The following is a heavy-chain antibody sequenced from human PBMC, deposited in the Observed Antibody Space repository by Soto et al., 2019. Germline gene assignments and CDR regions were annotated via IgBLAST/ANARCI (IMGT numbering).Heavy chain of an antibody. V-gene: IGHV4-39*01. CDR1: GDSISSSSYY. D-gene: IGHD2-21*02. Sequence: PSETLSLTCTVSGDSISSSSYYWDWMRQPPGKGLEWIGSFYDSDNIYYNPSLKSRVTISVDTSKNQFSLSVNSVTAADTAVYYCARHNDLFEAFDIWGQGTMVTVSS. CDR2: FYDSDNI. J-gene: IGHJ3*02. CDR3: ARHNDLFEAFDI.